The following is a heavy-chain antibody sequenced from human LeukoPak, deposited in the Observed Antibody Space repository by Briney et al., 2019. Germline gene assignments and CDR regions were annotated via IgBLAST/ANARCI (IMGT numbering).Heavy chain of an antibody. D-gene: IGHD6-19*01. V-gene: IGHV5-51*01. CDR3: ARSPTGYSSGWYLDY. CDR2: IYPGDSDT. CDR1: GYSFTSYW. J-gene: IGHJ4*02. Sequence: GESLKISCKGSGYSFTSYWIGWVRQMPGKGLEWMGIIYPGDSDTRYSPSFQGQVTISAAKSIRTAYLQWSSLKASDTAMYYCARSPTGYSSGWYLDYWGQGTLVTVSS.